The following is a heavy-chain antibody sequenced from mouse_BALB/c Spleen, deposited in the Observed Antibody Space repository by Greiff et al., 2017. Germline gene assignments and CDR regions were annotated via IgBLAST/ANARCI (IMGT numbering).Heavy chain of an antibody. V-gene: IGHV5-9-4*01. CDR2: ISSGGSYT. D-gene: IGHD1-2*01. J-gene: IGHJ3*01. Sequence: EVMLVESGGGLVKPGGSLKLSCAASGFTFSSYAMSWVRQSPEKRLEWVAEISSGGSYTYYPDTVTGRFTISRDNAKNTLYLEMSSLRSEDTAMYYCARITTARWFAYWGQGTLVTVSA. CDR3: ARITTARWFAY. CDR1: GFTFSSYA.